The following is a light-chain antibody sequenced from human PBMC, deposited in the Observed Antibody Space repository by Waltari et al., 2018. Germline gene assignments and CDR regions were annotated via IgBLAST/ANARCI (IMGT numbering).Light chain of an antibody. J-gene: IGLJ2*01. Sequence: QSVLTQPRSVYGSPGQSATLSCTGTTRDVGRDDSVSWDQQNQGKAPQLVIYDAVRRPSGVPSRFSGSKYGATASLTISGLQAEDEADYYCCSYAGNYKFVFGGGTKVTVL. CDR2: DAV. CDR3: CSYAGNYKFV. CDR1: TRDVGRDDS. V-gene: IGLV2-11*01.